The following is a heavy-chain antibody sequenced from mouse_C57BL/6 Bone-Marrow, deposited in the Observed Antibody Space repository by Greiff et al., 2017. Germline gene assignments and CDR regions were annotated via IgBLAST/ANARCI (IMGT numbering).Heavy chain of an antibody. J-gene: IGHJ3*01. V-gene: IGHV5-6*01. CDR1: GFTFSSYG. D-gene: IGHD2-2*01. CDR3: ARQLVLAY. Sequence: EVKVIESGGDLVKPGGSLKLSCAASGFTFSSYGMSWVRQTPDKRLEWVATISSGGSYTYYPDSVKGRFTISRDNAKNTLYLQMSSLKSEDTAMYYCARQLVLAYWGQGTLVTVSA. CDR2: ISSGGSYT.